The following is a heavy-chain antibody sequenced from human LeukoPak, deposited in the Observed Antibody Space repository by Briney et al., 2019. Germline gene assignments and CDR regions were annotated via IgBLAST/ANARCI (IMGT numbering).Heavy chain of an antibody. CDR2: IKQDGSEK. J-gene: IGHJ5*02. CDR3: ARDKGYCSSTSCRKNWFDP. CDR1: GFTFSDYY. V-gene: IGHV3-7*01. D-gene: IGHD2-2*01. Sequence: GGSLRLSCAASGFTFSDYYMSWIRQAPGKGLEWVANIKQDGSEKYYVDSVKGRFTISRDNAKNSLYLQMNSLRAEDTAVYYCARDKGYCSSTSCRKNWFDPWGQGTLVTVSS.